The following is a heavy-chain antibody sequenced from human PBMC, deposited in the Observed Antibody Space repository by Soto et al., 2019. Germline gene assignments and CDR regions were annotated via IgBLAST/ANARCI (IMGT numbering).Heavy chain of an antibody. Sequence: GGSLRLSCAASGFTFSSYGMHWVRQAPGKGLEWVAVIWYDGSNKYYADSVKGRFTISRDNSKNTLYLQMNSLRAEDTAVYYCARDKGRTTLDYRGQGTLVTVSS. CDR2: IWYDGSNK. CDR1: GFTFSSYG. J-gene: IGHJ4*02. V-gene: IGHV3-33*01. CDR3: ARDKGRTTLDY. D-gene: IGHD2-15*01.